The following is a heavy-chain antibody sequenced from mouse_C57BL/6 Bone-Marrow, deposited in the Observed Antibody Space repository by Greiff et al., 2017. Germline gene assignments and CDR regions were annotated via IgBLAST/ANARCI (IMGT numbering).Heavy chain of an antibody. Sequence: VHLVESGPGLVAPSPSLSITCTVSGFSLTSYAISWVRQPPGKGLEWLGVIWTGGGTTYNSALKSRLSISKDNSKSQVFLKMNSLQTGDTARYYCARYYYGSSHWYFDVWGTGTTVTVSS. V-gene: IGHV2-9-1*01. CDR1: GFSLTSYA. CDR2: IWTGGGT. CDR3: ARYYYGSSHWYFDV. D-gene: IGHD1-1*01. J-gene: IGHJ1*03.